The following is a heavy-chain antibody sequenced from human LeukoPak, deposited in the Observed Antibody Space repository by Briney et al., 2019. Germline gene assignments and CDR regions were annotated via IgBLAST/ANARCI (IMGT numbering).Heavy chain of an antibody. CDR3: ARVLGRGSYYRLDP. J-gene: IGHJ5*02. CDR2: IKQDGSEK. CDR1: GGSISTYY. V-gene: IGHV3-7*01. Sequence: ETLSLTCTVSGGSISTYYWGWIRLPPGKGLEWVANIKQDGSEKYYVDSVKGRFTISRDNAKNSLYLQMNSLRAEDTAVYYCARVLGRGSYYRLDPWGQGTLVTVSS. D-gene: IGHD1-26*01.